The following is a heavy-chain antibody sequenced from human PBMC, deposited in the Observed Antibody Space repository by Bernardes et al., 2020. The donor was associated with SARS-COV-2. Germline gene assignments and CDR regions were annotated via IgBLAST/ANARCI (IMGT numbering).Heavy chain of an antibody. CDR2: IYASGNS. CDR1: GASISNTNYY. J-gene: IGHJ4*02. D-gene: IGHD3-22*01. CDR3: ARLGITMIVVVIPSYFDY. V-gene: IGHV4-39*01. Sequence: SETLSLTCAVSGASISNTNYYWGWIRQPPGKGLEWIGSIYASGNSYYNPSLQSRVRGSVDTSKNQFSLKLSSVTAADTAVYYCARLGITMIVVVIPSYFDYWGQGTLVTVSS.